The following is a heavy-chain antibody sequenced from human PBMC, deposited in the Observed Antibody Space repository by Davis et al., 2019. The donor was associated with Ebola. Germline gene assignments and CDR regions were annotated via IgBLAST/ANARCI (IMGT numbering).Heavy chain of an antibody. J-gene: IGHJ4*02. D-gene: IGHD6-13*01. CDR3: ARDGGIAAAGHFDC. CDR2: ISSSSSYI. CDR1: GFTFSSYS. Sequence: GGSLRLSCAASGFTFSSYSMNWVRQAPGKGLEWVSSISSSSSYIYYADSVKGRFTISRDNAKNSLYLQMNSLRAEDTAVYYCARDGGIAAAGHFDCWGQGTLVTVSS. V-gene: IGHV3-21*01.